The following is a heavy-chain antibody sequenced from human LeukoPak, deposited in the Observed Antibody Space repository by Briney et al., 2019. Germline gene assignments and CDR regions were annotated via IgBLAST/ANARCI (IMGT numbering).Heavy chain of an antibody. CDR2: IYISGST. J-gene: IGHJ4*02. D-gene: IGHD1-1*01. CDR3: ARDRGAWNDDGFDY. CDR1: GHSISMYY. V-gene: IGHV4-4*07. Sequence: SQTLSLTCTVSGHSISMYYWGSNRQPAGNGLEWNRRIYISGSTNYNTSLKSRVTMSVDTSKNQFSLKLSSVTAADTAVYYCARDRGAWNDDGFDYWGRGTLVTVSS.